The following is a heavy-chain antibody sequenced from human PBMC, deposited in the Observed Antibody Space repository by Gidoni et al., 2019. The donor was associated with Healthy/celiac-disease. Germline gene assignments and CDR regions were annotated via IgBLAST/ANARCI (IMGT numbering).Heavy chain of an antibody. CDR1: GYSFTSYW. CDR3: ERLGGGNSDDYYYDGMDV. Sequence: EVQLVQSGAEVKTPGESLKISCKISGYSFTSYWIGWVRQMPGKGLEWMGIIYPGDSDTRYSPSFQGQVTISADKSIRTAYLQWSSLKASDTAMYYCERLGGGNSDDYYYDGMDVWGQGTTVTVSS. CDR2: IYPGDSDT. J-gene: IGHJ6*02. D-gene: IGHD2-21*02. V-gene: IGHV5-51*03.